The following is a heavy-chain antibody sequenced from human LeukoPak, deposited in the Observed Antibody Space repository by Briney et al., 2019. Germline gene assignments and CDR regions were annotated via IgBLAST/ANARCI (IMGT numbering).Heavy chain of an antibody. Sequence: SQTLSLTCTVSGGSISSYYWSWIRQPPGKGLEWIGYIYYSGSTNYNPSLKSRVTISVDTSKNQFSLKLSSVTAADTAVYYCARDYYDSSGYYYAQYFQHWGQGTLVTVSS. J-gene: IGHJ1*01. CDR3: ARDYYDSSGYYYAQYFQH. V-gene: IGHV4-59*12. CDR1: GGSISSYY. D-gene: IGHD3-22*01. CDR2: IYYSGST.